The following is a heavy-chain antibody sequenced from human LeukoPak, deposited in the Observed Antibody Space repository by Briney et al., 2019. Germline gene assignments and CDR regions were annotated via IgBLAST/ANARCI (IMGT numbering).Heavy chain of an antibody. CDR2: IYYSGST. D-gene: IGHD3-3*01. Sequence: PSETLSLTCTVSGGSISSGGYYWSWIRQHPGKGLEWIGYIYYSGSTYYNPSLKSRVTISVDTSKNQFSLKLSSVTAADTAVYYCARGNFQQDYDFWSGYYDYYYYGMDVWGQGTTVTVSS. J-gene: IGHJ6*02. CDR1: GGSISSGGYY. CDR3: ARGNFQQDYDFWSGYYDYYYYGMDV. V-gene: IGHV4-31*03.